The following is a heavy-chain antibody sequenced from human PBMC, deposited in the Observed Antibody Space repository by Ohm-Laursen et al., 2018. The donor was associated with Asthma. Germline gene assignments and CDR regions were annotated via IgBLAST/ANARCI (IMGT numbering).Heavy chain of an antibody. V-gene: IGHV3-30-3*02. D-gene: IGHD1-26*01. J-gene: IGHJ4*02. Sequence: SLRLSCAASGFTFSSYAMHWVRQAPGKGLEWVALISYDGSNKYYADSVKGRFTISRDNSKNTLYLQMNSLRAEDTAVYYCAKASIVGAMSEVDYWGQGTLVTVSS. CDR1: GFTFSSYA. CDR2: ISYDGSNK. CDR3: AKASIVGAMSEVDY.